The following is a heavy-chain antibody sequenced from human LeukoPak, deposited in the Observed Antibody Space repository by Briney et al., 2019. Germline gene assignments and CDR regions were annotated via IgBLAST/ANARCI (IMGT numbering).Heavy chain of an antibody. D-gene: IGHD3-22*01. J-gene: IGHJ4*02. Sequence: GGSLRLSCAASGFIFSDYWMHWVRQAPGKGLEWVGRIKSKTDGGTTDYAAPVKGRFTISRDDSKNTLYLQMNSLKTEDTAVYYCTTILTYYYDSSGYYYVDYWGQGTLVTVSS. V-gene: IGHV3-15*07. CDR1: GFIFSDYW. CDR3: TTILTYYYDSSGYYYVDY. CDR2: IKSKTDGGTT.